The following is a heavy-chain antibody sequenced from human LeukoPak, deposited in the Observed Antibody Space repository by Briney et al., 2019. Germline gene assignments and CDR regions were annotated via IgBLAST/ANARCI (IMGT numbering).Heavy chain of an antibody. CDR3: ASGLMDV. Sequence: GGSLRLSCAASGFTFSSHSMNWVRQAPGEGLDWISYINNSSNIIYYADSAKGRFTISRDNAKNSLYLQMNSLRVEDTAMYYCASGLMDVWGKGTTVTVSS. V-gene: IGHV3-48*01. CDR1: GFTFSSHS. CDR2: INNSSNII. J-gene: IGHJ6*03.